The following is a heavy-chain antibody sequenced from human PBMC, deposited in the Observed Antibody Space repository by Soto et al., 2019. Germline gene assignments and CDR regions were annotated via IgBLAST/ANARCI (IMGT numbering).Heavy chain of an antibody. D-gene: IGHD3-16*01. CDR3: ARDGGGGRNSALHFDY. V-gene: IGHV1-46*01. J-gene: IGHJ4*02. CDR2: INPSGGST. Sequence: QVQLVQSGAEVKKPGASVKVSCKASGYTFTSYYMHWVRQAPGQGLEWMGIINPSGGSTSYAQKFQGRVTMTRDTSTSTVYMELSSLRSEDTAVYYCARDGGGGRNSALHFDYWGQGTLVTVSS. CDR1: GYTFTSYY.